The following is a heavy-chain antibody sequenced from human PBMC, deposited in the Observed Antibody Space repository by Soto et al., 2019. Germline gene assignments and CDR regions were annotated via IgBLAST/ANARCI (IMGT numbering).Heavy chain of an antibody. Sequence: QITLKESDPPLVKPTQTLTLTCSFSGFSLSTTGVAVGWIRQPPGKALECLVLIYWDDDKRYSPSLKSRLTPTRDTPKNQVVLTMTDMDPVDTATYYCAHRVDYRGSWNTGYFDYWGQGTLVTVSS. CDR3: AHRVDYRGSWNTGYFDY. V-gene: IGHV2-5*02. CDR2: IYWDDDK. J-gene: IGHJ4*02. D-gene: IGHD2-15*01. CDR1: GFSLSTTGVA.